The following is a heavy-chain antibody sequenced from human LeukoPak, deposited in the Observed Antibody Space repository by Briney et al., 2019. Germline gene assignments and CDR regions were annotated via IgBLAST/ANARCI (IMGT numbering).Heavy chain of an antibody. Sequence: GGSLRLSCAASGFTFSSYAMSWVRQAPGKGLEWVSAISGSGGSTYYADSVKGRFTISRDNSKNTLYLQMNSLRAEDTAVYYCAKALRFLEWLLISPLFDYWGQGTLVTVSS. CDR3: AKALRFLEWLLISPLFDY. CDR2: ISGSGGST. J-gene: IGHJ4*02. CDR1: GFTFSSYA. D-gene: IGHD3-3*01. V-gene: IGHV3-23*01.